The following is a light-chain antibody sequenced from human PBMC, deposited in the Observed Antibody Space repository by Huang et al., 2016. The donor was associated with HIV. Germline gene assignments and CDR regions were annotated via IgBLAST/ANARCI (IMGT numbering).Light chain of an antibody. CDR3: QQSFSSPPLFT. Sequence: DIQMTQSPSSLSASVGDRVTITCRASQSIRSYLNWYQQKSGRAPRLFISAASTLQSGVPTRFSGSGSGTDFTLTINGLQPDDFATYYCQQSFSSPPLFTVGPGT. J-gene: IGKJ3*01. V-gene: IGKV1-39*01. CDR1: QSIRSY. CDR2: AAS.